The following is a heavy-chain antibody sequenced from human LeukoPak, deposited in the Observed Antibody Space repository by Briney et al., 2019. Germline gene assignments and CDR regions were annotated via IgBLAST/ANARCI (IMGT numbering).Heavy chain of an antibody. D-gene: IGHD3-22*01. CDR3: ATGRGYDDYMDV. J-gene: IGHJ6*03. V-gene: IGHV1-18*01. CDR1: GYTFTSYG. Sequence: ASVKVSCKASGYTFTSYGISWVRQAPGQGLEWMGWISAYNGNTNYAQKLQGRVTMTEDTSTDTAYMELSSLRSEDTAVYYCATGRGYDDYMDVWGKGTTVTVSS. CDR2: ISAYNGNT.